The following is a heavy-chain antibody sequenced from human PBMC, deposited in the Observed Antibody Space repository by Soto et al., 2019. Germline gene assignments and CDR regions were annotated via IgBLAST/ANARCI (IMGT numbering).Heavy chain of an antibody. D-gene: IGHD3-16*01. CDR1: GLSLSSNEVG. V-gene: IGHV2-5*02. Sequence: QITLKESGPTLVKPTQTLTLTCSFSGLSLSSNEVGVGWIRQPPGKALEWLGIIYWAGEKRYSPSLDTRLTLSKDTSKNQVILMLANMQPVDTGTYYCVHKWGSRRYFDLWGRGTLVAFSS. CDR2: IYWAGEK. J-gene: IGHJ2*01. CDR3: VHKWGSRRYFDL.